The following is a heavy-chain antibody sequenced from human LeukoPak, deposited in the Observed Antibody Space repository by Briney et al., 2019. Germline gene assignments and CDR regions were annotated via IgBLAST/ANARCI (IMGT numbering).Heavy chain of an antibody. CDR2: IYYSGST. CDR1: GGSISSGGYY. D-gene: IGHD3-22*01. CDR3: ALTNYYDSSGYYANWFDP. Sequence: PSETLSLTCTVSGGSISSGGYYWSWIRHHPGKGLEWIGYIYYSGSTYYNPSLKSRVTISVDTSKNQFSLKLSSVTAADTAVYYCALTNYYDSSGYYANWFDPWGQGTLVTVSS. J-gene: IGHJ5*02. V-gene: IGHV4-31*03.